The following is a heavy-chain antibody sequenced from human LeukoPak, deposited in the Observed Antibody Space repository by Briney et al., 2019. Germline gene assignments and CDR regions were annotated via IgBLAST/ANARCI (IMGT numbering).Heavy chain of an antibody. CDR1: GFTFSSYE. Sequence: GGSLRLSCAASGFTFSSYEMNWVRQAPGKGLEWVSYISSSGSTIYYADSVKGRFTTSRDNAKNSLYLQMNSLRAEDTAVYYCASRGYSYGGPYYYYMDVWGKGTTVTISS. CDR3: ASRGYSYGGPYYYYMDV. CDR2: ISSSGSTI. D-gene: IGHD5-18*01. J-gene: IGHJ6*03. V-gene: IGHV3-48*03.